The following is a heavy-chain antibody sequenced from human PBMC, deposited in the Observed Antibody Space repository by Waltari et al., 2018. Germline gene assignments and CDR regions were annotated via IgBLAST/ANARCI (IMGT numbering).Heavy chain of an antibody. CDR2: IYHSGST. CDR1: GYSISSGSY. CDR3: ARRDYGGNGRGY. V-gene: IGHV4-38-2*01. D-gene: IGHD4-17*01. Sequence: QVQLQESGPGLVKPSETLSLTCAVSGYSISSGSYWGWIRQPPGKGLEWIGSIYHSGSTYYNPSLKSRVTISVDTSKNQFSLKLSSVTAADTAVYYCARRDYGGNGRGYWGQGTLVTVSS. J-gene: IGHJ4*02.